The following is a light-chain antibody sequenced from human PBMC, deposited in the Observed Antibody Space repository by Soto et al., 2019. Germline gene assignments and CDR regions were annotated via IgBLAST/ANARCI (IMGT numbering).Light chain of an antibody. J-gene: IGLJ2*01. CDR1: TSNIGGNT. Sequence: QSVLTQPPSASGTPGQRVTISCSGSTSNIGGNTVNWYQQLPGPAPKLLVYSNHQRPSGVPDRCSGAKSGTSASLAISRLQSDDEAAYCCAAWDDSLSAVTFGGGTKLTVL. V-gene: IGLV1-44*01. CDR3: AAWDDSLSAVT. CDR2: SNH.